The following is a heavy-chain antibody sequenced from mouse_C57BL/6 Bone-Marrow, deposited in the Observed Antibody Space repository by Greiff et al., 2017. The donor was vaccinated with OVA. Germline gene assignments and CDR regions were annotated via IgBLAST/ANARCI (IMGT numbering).Heavy chain of an antibody. V-gene: IGHV1-26*01. CDR2: INPNNGGT. J-gene: IGHJ3*01. CDR3: ASRAGTLFAY. CDR1: GYTFTDYY. D-gene: IGHD3-1*01. Sequence: EVQLQQSGPELVKPGASVKISCKASGYTFTDYYMNWVKQSHGKSLEWIGDINPNNGGTSYNQKFKGKATLTVDKSSSTAYMELRSLTSEDSAVYYCASRAGTLFAYWGQGTLVTVSA.